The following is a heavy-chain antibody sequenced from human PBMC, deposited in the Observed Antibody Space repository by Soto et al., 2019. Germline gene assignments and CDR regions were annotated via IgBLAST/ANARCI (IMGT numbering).Heavy chain of an antibody. J-gene: IGHJ4*02. V-gene: IGHV4-30-4*01. Sequence: QVQLQESGPGLVKPSQTLSLTCSVSGGSINSNAYYWSWIRQPPGKGLEWLGYIHNSGSSHYRPSLKSRLNISLDTSKNQFSLMVTSVTPADTAVYSCARLRDGYNSFDYWGLGILVTVSS. CDR1: GGSINSNAYY. D-gene: IGHD5-12*01. CDR3: ARLRDGYNSFDY. CDR2: IHNSGSS.